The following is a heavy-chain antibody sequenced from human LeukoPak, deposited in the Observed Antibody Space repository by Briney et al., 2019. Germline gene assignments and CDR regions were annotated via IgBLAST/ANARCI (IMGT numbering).Heavy chain of an antibody. CDR1: GGSFSGYY. CDR2: IYYSGST. Sequence: SETLSLTCAVYGGSFSGYYWSWIRQPPGKGLEWIGSIYYSGSTYYNPSLKSRVTISVDTSKNQFSLKLSSVTAADTAVYYCARDAYPYNWNYNPFDYWGQGTLVTVSS. V-gene: IGHV4-34*01. J-gene: IGHJ4*02. D-gene: IGHD1-7*01. CDR3: ARDAYPYNWNYNPFDY.